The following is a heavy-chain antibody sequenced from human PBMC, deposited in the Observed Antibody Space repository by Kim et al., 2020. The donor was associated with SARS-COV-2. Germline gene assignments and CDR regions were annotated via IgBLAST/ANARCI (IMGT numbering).Heavy chain of an antibody. CDR2: IYYSGST. J-gene: IGHJ5*02. V-gene: IGHV4-39*07. D-gene: IGHD2-2*01. Sequence: SETLSLTCTVSGGSISSSSYYWGWIRQPPGKGLEWIGSIYYSGSTYYNPSLKSRVTISVATSKNQFSLKLSSVTAADTAVYYCARAARYCSSTSCYNWFDPWGQGTLVTVSS. CDR1: GGSISSSSYY. CDR3: ARAARYCSSTSCYNWFDP.